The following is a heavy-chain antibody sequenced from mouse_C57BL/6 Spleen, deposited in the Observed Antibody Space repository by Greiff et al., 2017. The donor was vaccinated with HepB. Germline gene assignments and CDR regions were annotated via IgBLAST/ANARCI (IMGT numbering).Heavy chain of an antibody. V-gene: IGHV3-6*01. Sequence: DVQLQESGPGLVKPSQSLSLTCSVTGYSITSGYYWNWIRQFPGNKLEWMGYISYDGSNNYNPSLKNRISITRDTSKNQFFLKLNSVTTEDTATYYCAREDYDYALDYWGQGTTLTVSS. CDR1: GYSITSGYY. CDR3: AREDYDYALDY. D-gene: IGHD2-4*01. CDR2: ISYDGSN. J-gene: IGHJ2*01.